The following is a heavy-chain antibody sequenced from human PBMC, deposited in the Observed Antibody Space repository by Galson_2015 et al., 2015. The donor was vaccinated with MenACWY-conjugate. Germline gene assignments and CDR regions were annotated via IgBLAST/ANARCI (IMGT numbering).Heavy chain of an antibody. Sequence: SLRLSCAASGFTFSSYAMHWVRQAPGKGLEWVAVISYDGSNKYYADSVKGRFTISRDNSKNTLYLQMNSLRAEDTAVYYCARDWGYVPRYYFDYWGQGTLVTVSS. CDR3: ARDWGYVPRYYFDY. V-gene: IGHV3-30*04. CDR2: ISYDGSNK. D-gene: IGHD3-16*01. J-gene: IGHJ4*02. CDR1: GFTFSSYA.